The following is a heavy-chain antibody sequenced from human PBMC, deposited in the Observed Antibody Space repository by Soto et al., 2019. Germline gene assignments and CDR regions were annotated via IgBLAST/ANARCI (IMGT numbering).Heavy chain of an antibody. V-gene: IGHV3-66*04. CDR1: GFTVSSNY. J-gene: IGHJ4*02. CDR3: ARHGYSYGGGYFDY. Sequence: EVQFVESGGGLVQPGGSLRLSCAASGFTVSSNYMSWVRQAPGKGLEWVSVIYSGGSAYYADSVKGRFTISRDNSKSTLYLQMNSLRAEDTAVYYCARHGYSYGGGYFDYWGQGTLVTVAS. D-gene: IGHD5-18*01. CDR2: IYSGGSA.